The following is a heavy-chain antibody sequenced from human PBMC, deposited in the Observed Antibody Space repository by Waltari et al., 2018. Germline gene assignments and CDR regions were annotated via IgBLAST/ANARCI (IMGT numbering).Heavy chain of an antibody. Sequence: VRQAPGQGLEWMGGIIPIFGTANYAQKFQGRVTITADESTSTAYMELSSLRSEDTAVYYCARGRGLGKEAFDIWGQGTMVTVSS. CDR2: IIPIFGTA. V-gene: IGHV1-69*01. D-gene: IGHD2-21*01. J-gene: IGHJ3*02. CDR3: ARGRGLGKEAFDI.